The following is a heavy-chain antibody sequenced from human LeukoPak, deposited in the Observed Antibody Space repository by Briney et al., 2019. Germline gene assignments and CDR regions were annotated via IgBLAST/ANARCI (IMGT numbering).Heavy chain of an antibody. CDR3: ARGLTTGFDF. CDR2: INPNSGDT. D-gene: IGHD1-14*01. Sequence: ASVKVSCKASGYTLTDYYIHWMRQAPGQGLEWMGWINPNSGDTNLVQKFQGRVTLTRDTSTSTAYTELSSLRSDDTAVYYCARGLTTGFDFWGQGTLVTVSS. V-gene: IGHV1-2*02. J-gene: IGHJ4*02. CDR1: GYTLTDYY.